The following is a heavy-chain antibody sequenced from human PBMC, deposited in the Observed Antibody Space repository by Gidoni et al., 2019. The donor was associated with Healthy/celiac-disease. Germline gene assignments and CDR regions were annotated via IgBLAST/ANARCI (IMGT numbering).Heavy chain of an antibody. Sequence: QVQLQQWGAGLLKPSETLSLTFAGYGGSFSGYYWSWIRQPPGKGLEWIGEINHSGSTNYNTSLKSRVTISVDTSKNQFSLKLSSVTAADTAVYYCARGYKRPSCSSTSCTGHYYYGMDVWGQGTTVTVSS. D-gene: IGHD2-2*01. CDR2: INHSGST. CDR3: ARGYKRPSCSSTSCTGHYYYGMDV. CDR1: GGSFSGYY. V-gene: IGHV4-34*01. J-gene: IGHJ6*02.